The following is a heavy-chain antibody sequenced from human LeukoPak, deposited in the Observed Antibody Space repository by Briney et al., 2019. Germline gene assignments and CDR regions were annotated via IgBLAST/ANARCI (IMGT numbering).Heavy chain of an antibody. V-gene: IGHV3-7*01. CDR3: ARKNGLDV. Sequence: GRSLRLSCAASGFTFSSYGMHWVRQAPGKGLEWVANIKQDGSEKYYVDSVKGRFTISRDNAKNSLYLQMNSLRAEDTAMYYCARKNGLDVWGQGTTVTVSS. CDR1: GFTFSSYG. CDR2: IKQDGSEK. J-gene: IGHJ6*02.